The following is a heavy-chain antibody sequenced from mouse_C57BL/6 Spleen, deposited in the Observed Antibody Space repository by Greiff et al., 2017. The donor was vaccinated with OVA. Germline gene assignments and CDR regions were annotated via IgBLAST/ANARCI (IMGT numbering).Heavy chain of an antibody. CDR3: ARVYYGSSNAMDY. V-gene: IGHV5-16*01. J-gene: IGHJ4*01. CDR2: INYDGSST. D-gene: IGHD1-1*01. CDR1: GFTFSDYY. Sequence: EVKLVESEGGLVQPGSSMKLSCTASGFTFSDYYMAWVRQVPEKGLEWVANINYDGSSTYYLDSLKSRFIISRDNAKNILYLQMSSLKSEDTATYYCARVYYGSSNAMDYWGQGTSVTVSS.